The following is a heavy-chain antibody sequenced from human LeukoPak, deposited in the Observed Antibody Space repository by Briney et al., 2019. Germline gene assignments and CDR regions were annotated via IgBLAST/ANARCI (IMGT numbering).Heavy chain of an antibody. CDR3: ASEDGYSSSWYYFDY. CDR1: GGTFSSYA. D-gene: IGHD6-13*01. J-gene: IGHJ4*02. V-gene: IGHV1-69*06. CDR2: IIPIFGTA. Sequence: SVKVSCKASGGTFSSYAISWVRQAPGQGLEWMGGIIPIFGTANYAQKFQGRVTITADKSTSTAYMELSSRRSEDTAVYDCASEDGYSSSWYYFDYWGQGTLVTVSS.